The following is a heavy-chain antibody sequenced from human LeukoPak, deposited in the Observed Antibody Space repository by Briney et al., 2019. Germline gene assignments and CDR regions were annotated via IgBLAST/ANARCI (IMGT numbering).Heavy chain of an antibody. CDR3: AKFHQPTGWYCYFDY. V-gene: IGHV3-53*01. CDR1: GFTVSSNY. Sequence: PGGSLRLSCAASGFTVSSNYMSWVRQAPGKGLEWVSVIYSGGSTYYADSVKGRFTISRDNSKNTLYLQMNSLRAEDTAVYYCAKFHQPTGWYCYFDYWGQGTLVTVSS. CDR2: IYSGGST. J-gene: IGHJ4*02. D-gene: IGHD6-19*01.